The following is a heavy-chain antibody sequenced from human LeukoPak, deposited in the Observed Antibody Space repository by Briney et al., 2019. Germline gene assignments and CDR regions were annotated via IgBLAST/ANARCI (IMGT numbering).Heavy chain of an antibody. CDR1: GGSISSGTYY. V-gene: IGHV4-39*07. Sequence: SETLSLTCTVSGGSISSGTYYWAWLRQPPGKGRVGLGCINYSGSTYHNPSSKSRGTISVGTSKTQFSLKLSSVTAADTAVYYCASELPADAFDVWGPGTMVTVSS. J-gene: IGHJ3*01. D-gene: IGHD2-2*01. CDR3: ASELPADAFDV. CDR2: INYSGST.